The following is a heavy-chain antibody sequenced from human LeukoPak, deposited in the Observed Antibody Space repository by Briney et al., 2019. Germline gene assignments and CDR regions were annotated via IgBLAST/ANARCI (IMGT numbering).Heavy chain of an antibody. V-gene: IGHV1-69*05. CDR3: ARDQCSSTSCKYYFDY. CDR2: IIPIFGTA. J-gene: IGHJ4*02. Sequence: ASVKVSCKASGGTFISYAISWVRQAPGQGLEWMGGIIPIFGTANYAQKFQGRVTITTDESTSTAYMELSSLRSEDTAVYYCARDQCSSTSCKYYFDYWGQGTLVTVSS. D-gene: IGHD2-2*01. CDR1: GGTFISYA.